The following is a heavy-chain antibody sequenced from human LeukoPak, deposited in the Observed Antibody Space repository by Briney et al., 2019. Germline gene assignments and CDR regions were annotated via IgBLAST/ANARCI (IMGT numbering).Heavy chain of an antibody. J-gene: IGHJ4*02. Sequence: ASVKVSCKASGYTFTGYYMHWVRQAPGQGLEWMGWINPNSGGTNYAQKFQGRVTMTRDTSISTAYMELGRLRSDDTAVYYCARVAMIVAKPYDNWGQGTLVTVSS. V-gene: IGHV1-2*02. D-gene: IGHD3-22*01. CDR2: INPNSGGT. CDR3: ARVAMIVAKPYDN. CDR1: GYTFTGYY.